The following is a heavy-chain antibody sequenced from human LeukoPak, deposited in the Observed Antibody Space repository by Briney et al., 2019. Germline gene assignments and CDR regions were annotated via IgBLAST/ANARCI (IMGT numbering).Heavy chain of an antibody. CDR2: ISYDGSNK. D-gene: IGHD3-22*01. V-gene: IGHV3-30*18. CDR3: ANLWDSSGYPNFDH. Sequence: PGRSLRLSCAASGFTFSSYGMHWVRQAPGKGLEWVAVISYDGSNKYYADSVKGRFTISRDNSKNTLYLQMNSLRAEDTAVYYCANLWDSSGYPNFDHWGQGTLVTVSS. J-gene: IGHJ4*02. CDR1: GFTFSSYG.